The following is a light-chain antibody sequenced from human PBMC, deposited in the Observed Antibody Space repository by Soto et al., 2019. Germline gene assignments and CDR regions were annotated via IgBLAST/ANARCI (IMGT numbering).Light chain of an antibody. CDR3: QQHGTSPIT. CDR2: GAS. J-gene: IGKJ5*01. Sequence: EIVLAHSADTLSCSRVERATLSCRASQTVIHNHLAWHQQKPGQTPRLLVYGASSRATGIPDRFSGSGSGTDFTLTISRLEPEDFAVYYCQQHGTSPITFGQGTRLEI. CDR1: QTVIHNH. V-gene: IGKV3-20*01.